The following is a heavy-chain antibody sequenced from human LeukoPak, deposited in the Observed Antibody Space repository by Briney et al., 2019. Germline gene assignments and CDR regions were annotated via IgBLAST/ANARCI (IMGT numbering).Heavy chain of an antibody. V-gene: IGHV3-23*01. CDR1: GFTFKNYA. D-gene: IGHD2-15*01. Sequence: GGSLRLSCAASGFTFKNYAINWVRQAPGKGLEWVSRISGSGRTTDYADSVKGRFTVSRDNSKNTVYLQMNSLRAEDTAIYYCAIDSDISAFFDYWGEGTPVTVSS. CDR3: AIDSDISAFFDY. J-gene: IGHJ4*02. CDR2: ISGSGRTT.